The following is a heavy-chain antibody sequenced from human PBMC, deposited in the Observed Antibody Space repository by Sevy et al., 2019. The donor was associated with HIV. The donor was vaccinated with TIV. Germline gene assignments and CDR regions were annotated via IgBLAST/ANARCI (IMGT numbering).Heavy chain of an antibody. V-gene: IGHV3-30*03. Sequence: GGSLRLSCAASGFSFSSHGMHWVRRAPDKGLEWQSVISYDGNKKYYADSVKGRFTISRDNSKNTLYLQMNSLRPEDTAVYYCARDGGWYNYAPSDYWGQGTLVTVSS. CDR2: ISYDGNKK. CDR3: ARDGGWYNYAPSDY. CDR1: GFSFSSHG. D-gene: IGHD1-1*01. J-gene: IGHJ4*02.